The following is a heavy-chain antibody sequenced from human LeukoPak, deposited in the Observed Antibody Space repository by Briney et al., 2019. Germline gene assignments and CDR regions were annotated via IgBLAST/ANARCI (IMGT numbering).Heavy chain of an antibody. J-gene: IGHJ6*03. CDR2: ISGSGGST. CDR3: AKDSGDQYSSGWYFSYYYYMDV. D-gene: IGHD6-19*01. V-gene: IGHV3-23*01. Sequence: PGGSLRLSCAASGFTFSSYAMSWVRQAPGKGLEWVSAISGSGGSTYYADSVKGRFTISRDNSKNTLYLQMNSLRAEDTAVYYCAKDSGDQYSSGWYFSYYYYMDVWGKGTTVTISS. CDR1: GFTFSSYA.